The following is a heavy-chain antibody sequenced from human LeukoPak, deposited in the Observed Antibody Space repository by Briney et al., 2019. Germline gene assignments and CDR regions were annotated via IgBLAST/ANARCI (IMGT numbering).Heavy chain of an antibody. CDR1: GFIFSDYY. CDR3: ARDRAANQDWVEFDP. J-gene: IGHJ5*02. Sequence: GGSLRLSCAVSGFIFSDYYMSWVRQAPGKGLEWVGLIRDSGEALYSDFARGRFAISRDESENTLYLQMNSLRVEDTAVYFCARDRAANQDWVEFDPWGQGTPVIVSS. CDR2: IRDSGEA. D-gene: IGHD3/OR15-3a*01. V-gene: IGHV3-66*03.